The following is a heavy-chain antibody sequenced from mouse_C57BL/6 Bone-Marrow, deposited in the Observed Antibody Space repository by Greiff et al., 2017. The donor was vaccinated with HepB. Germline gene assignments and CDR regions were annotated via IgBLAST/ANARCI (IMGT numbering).Heavy chain of an antibody. Sequence: VQLKQSGPELVKPGASVKISCKASGYSFTDYNMNWVKQSNGKSLEWIGVINPNYGTTSYNQKFKGKATLTVDQSSSTAYMQLNSLTSEDSAFYYCARVTTIVGYFDDWGKGTTLTVSS. CDR2: INPNYGTT. V-gene: IGHV1-39*01. CDR3: ARVTTIVGYFDD. CDR1: GYSFTDYN. J-gene: IGHJ2*01. D-gene: IGHD1-1*01.